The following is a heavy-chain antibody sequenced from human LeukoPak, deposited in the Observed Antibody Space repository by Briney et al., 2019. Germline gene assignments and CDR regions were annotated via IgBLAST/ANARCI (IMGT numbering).Heavy chain of an antibody. J-gene: IGHJ5*02. Sequence: ASVKVSCKASGYTFTSYGISWVRQAPGQGLEWMGWISTYNGNTNYAQKFQGRVTMTTDTSTNTAFMELRSLRSDDTAVYYCARDGVSYCSGTNCYTMVWFDPWGQGTLVTVSS. V-gene: IGHV1-18*01. CDR2: ISTYNGNT. CDR3: ARDGVSYCSGTNCYTMVWFDP. D-gene: IGHD2-2*02. CDR1: GYTFTSYG.